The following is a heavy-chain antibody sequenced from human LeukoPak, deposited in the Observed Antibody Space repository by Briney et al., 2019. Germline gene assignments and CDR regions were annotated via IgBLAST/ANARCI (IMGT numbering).Heavy chain of an antibody. D-gene: IGHD6-19*01. J-gene: IGHJ6*02. CDR3: ARDTLAVAGTRRTYYYGMDV. Sequence: GGSLRLSCAASGFTFSSYSMNWVRQAPGKGLEWVSSISSSSSYIYYADSVKGRFTISRDNAKNSLYLQMNSLRAEDTAVYYCARDTLAVAGTRRTYYYGMDVWGQGTTVTVSS. CDR2: ISSSSSYI. V-gene: IGHV3-21*01. CDR1: GFTFSSYS.